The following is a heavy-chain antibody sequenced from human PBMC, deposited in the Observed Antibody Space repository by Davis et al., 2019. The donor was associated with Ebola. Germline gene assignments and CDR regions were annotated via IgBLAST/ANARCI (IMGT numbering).Heavy chain of an antibody. D-gene: IGHD3-16*01. J-gene: IGHJ4*02. CDR2: ISGSGGTT. CDR3: TTDLRGSYSDY. V-gene: IGHV3-23*01. Sequence: GESLKISCAASGFTFSSYAMSWVRQAPGKGLEWVSSISGSGGTTYYADSLKGRFTISRDNSKNTLYLQMNSLKTEDTAVYYCTTDLRGSYSDYWGQGTLVTVSS. CDR1: GFTFSSYA.